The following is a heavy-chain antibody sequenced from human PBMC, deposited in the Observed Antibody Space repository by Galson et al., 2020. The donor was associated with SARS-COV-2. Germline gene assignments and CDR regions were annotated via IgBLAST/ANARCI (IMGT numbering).Heavy chain of an antibody. D-gene: IGHD2-15*01. CDR1: GYTFTHLY. V-gene: IGHV1-18*01. Sequence: GESLKISCKTSGYTFTHLYITWVRQAPGQGLEWLGRISVHFGGTMYARNVQGRVTISADTSTSTVFMELTNLRSDDTAVYYCAALPQDLHPGYWGQGTLVTVSS. CDR3: AALPQDLHPGY. J-gene: IGHJ4*02. CDR2: ISVHFGGT.